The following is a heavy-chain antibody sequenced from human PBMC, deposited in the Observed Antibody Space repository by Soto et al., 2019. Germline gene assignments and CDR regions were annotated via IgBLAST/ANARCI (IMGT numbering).Heavy chain of an antibody. J-gene: IGHJ3*02. D-gene: IGHD4-17*01. V-gene: IGHV2-5*02. CDR1: GFSLSTSGVG. CDR3: PHVNTVTKGGAFDI. Sequence: QISLKESGPTLVKPTQTLTLTCTFSGFSLSTSGVGVGWIRQPPEKALEWLALTYWDDDKRYSPSLKSRVTITKDTYQNHVVLTMTNMHPEDTATYYCPHVNTVTKGGAFDIGGLGTLVTVSS. CDR2: TYWDDDK.